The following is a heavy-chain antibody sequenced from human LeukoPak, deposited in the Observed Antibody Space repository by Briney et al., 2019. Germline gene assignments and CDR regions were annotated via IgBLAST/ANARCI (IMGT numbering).Heavy chain of an antibody. CDR2: IIPIFGTA. D-gene: IGHD3-9*01. CDR1: GGTFSSYA. V-gene: IGHV1-69*06. J-gene: IGHJ4*02. Sequence: ASVKVSCKASGGTFSSYAISWVRQAPGQGLEWMGGIIPIFGTANYAQKFQGRVTITADKSTSTAYMELSSLRSEDTAVYYCARAGTPSYYDILTGCDYWGQGTPVTVSS. CDR3: ARAGTPSYYDILTGCDY.